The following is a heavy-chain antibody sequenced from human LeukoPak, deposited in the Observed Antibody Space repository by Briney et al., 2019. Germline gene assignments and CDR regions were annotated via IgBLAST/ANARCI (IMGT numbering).Heavy chain of an antibody. CDR3: ARVRRDSSGYYYYFDY. D-gene: IGHD3-22*01. CDR1: GFTFSSYA. CDR2: TRNKANSYTT. V-gene: IGHV3-72*01. J-gene: IGHJ4*02. Sequence: PGGSLRLSCAASGFTFSSYAMHWVSQAPGKGLEWVGRTRNKANSYTTEYAASVKGRFTISRDDSKNSLYLQMNSLKTEDTAVYYCARVRRDSSGYYYYFDYWGQGTLVTVSS.